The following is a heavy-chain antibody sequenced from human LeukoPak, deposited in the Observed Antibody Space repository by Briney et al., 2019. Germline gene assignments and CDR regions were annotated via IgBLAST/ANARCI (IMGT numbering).Heavy chain of an antibody. Sequence: GASVKVSFKVSGYSITELSTHWVRQAPGKGLEWMGGFDPGSGEIIYEQKFQGRVTMTEDTSTDTAYMELSSLRSEDTALYYCATGTHYDLLPYWGQGTLVTVSS. V-gene: IGHV1-24*01. D-gene: IGHD3-9*01. CDR3: ATGTHYDLLPY. J-gene: IGHJ4*02. CDR2: FDPGSGEI. CDR1: GYSITELS.